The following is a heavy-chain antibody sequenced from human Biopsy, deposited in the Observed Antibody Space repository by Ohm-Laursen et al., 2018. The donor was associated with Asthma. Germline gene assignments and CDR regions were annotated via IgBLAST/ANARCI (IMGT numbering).Heavy chain of an antibody. Sequence: PSETLFLTCPVSGGSMSSSSYSWGWIRQPPGKGLEWIGSISYTGNTDIPSLRSRVALSVDTSKNNFSLKLTSVTAADTAMFYCARHWNWGSFFDYWGQGMLVTVSS. J-gene: IGHJ4*02. CDR2: ISYTGNT. CDR3: ARHWNWGSFFDY. D-gene: IGHD7-27*01. CDR1: GGSMSSSSYS. V-gene: IGHV4-39*01.